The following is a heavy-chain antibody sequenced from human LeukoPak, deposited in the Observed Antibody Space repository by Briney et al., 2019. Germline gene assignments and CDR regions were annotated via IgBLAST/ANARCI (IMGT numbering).Heavy chain of an antibody. CDR2: ISGSGGST. D-gene: IGHD3-3*01. V-gene: IGHV3-23*01. J-gene: IGHJ5*02. Sequence: PGGSLRLSCAASGFTFSSYAMSWVRQAPGKGLEWVSAISGSGGSTYYADSVKGRFTISRDNSKNTLYLQMNSLRAEDTAVCYCAETRYYDFWSGIDNWFDPWGQGTLVTVSS. CDR1: GFTFSSYA. CDR3: AETRYYDFWSGIDNWFDP.